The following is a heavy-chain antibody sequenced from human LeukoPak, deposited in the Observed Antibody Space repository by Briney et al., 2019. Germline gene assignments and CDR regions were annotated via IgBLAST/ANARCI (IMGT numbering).Heavy chain of an antibody. CDR3: AKAHYYDSSGYPFDY. V-gene: IGHV3-66*03. D-gene: IGHD3-22*01. J-gene: IGHJ4*02. Sequence: GGSLRLSCAASEFIVSINYMTWVRQAPGKGLEWVSLIYSRGDTKYADSVKGRFTISRDNSKNTLYLQMNSLRAEDTAVYYCAKAHYYDSSGYPFDYWGQGTLVTVSS. CDR2: IYSRGDT. CDR1: EFIVSINY.